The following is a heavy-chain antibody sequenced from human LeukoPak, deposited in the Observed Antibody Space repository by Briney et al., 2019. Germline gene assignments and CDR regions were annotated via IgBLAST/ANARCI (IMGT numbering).Heavy chain of an antibody. CDR1: GFTFSSYA. CDR2: ISGSGVTT. J-gene: IGHJ4*02. Sequence: GGSLRLSCAASGFTFSSYAMSWVRQPPGKGLEWVSFISGSGVTTYYADSVKGRFTISRDNSKNMMNLQMNSLRAEDTAVYYCARDYGDYTKGWNLRDFWGQGTLVTVSS. CDR3: ARDYGDYTKGWNLRDF. V-gene: IGHV3-23*01. D-gene: IGHD4-17*01.